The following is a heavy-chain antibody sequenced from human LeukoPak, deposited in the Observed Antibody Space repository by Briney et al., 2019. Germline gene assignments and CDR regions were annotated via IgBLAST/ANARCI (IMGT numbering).Heavy chain of an antibody. CDR1: GGSISSGGHY. V-gene: IGHV4-31*03. CDR2: IYYSGST. Sequence: SETLSLTCTVSGGSISSGGHYWTWIRQHPGKGLEWIGYIYYSGSTYYNPSLQSRVTISVDTSKNQFSLRLSSVTAADTAVYYCARGRYYGSGTLYFDYWGQGILVTVSS. D-gene: IGHD3-10*01. CDR3: ARGRYYGSGTLYFDY. J-gene: IGHJ4*02.